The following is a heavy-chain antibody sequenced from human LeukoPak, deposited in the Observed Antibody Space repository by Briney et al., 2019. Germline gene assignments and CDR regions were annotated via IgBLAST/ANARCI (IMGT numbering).Heavy chain of an antibody. J-gene: IGHJ4*02. Sequence: SETLSLTCAVYGGSVSGYYWSWIRQPPGKGMGWIGEINHIGSTNYTPSLNSRVTISVDPSKNQFSLKLSSVPGADPAVYYCASRWYDYVWGLNSDYWGQGTLVTVSS. CDR2: INHIGST. CDR1: GGSVSGYY. CDR3: ASRWYDYVWGLNSDY. D-gene: IGHD3-16*01. V-gene: IGHV4-34*01.